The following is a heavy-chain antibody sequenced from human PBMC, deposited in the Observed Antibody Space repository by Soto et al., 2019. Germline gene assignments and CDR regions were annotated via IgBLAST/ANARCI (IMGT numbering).Heavy chain of an antibody. J-gene: IGHJ6*02. CDR3: ARGTAYSGSALHSKYYYGMDV. CDR1: GGTFSSNG. V-gene: IGHV1-69*01. CDR2: IIPIFGTT. D-gene: IGHD5-12*01. Sequence: QVQLVQSGAEVKKPGSSVKVSCKASGGTFSSNGITWARQAPGQGIEWMGGIIPIFGTTNYAQKFQGRVTITADESTSTAYMELSSLSSEDTAVYYCARGTAYSGSALHSKYYYGMDVWGQGTTVTVSS.